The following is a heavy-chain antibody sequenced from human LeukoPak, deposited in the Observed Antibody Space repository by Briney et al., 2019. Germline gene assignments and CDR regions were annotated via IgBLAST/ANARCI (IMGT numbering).Heavy chain of an antibody. CDR2: INPNSDGT. V-gene: IGHV1-2*02. D-gene: IGHD3-22*01. CDR3: ARAPDRGY. Sequence: ASVKVSCKASGYNFTGYYMHWVRQAPGQGLEWMGWINPNSDGTNYAQKFQGRVALTRDTSISTAYMELSSLKSDDTAVYYCARAPDRGYWGQGTLVTVSS. CDR1: GYNFTGYY. J-gene: IGHJ4*02.